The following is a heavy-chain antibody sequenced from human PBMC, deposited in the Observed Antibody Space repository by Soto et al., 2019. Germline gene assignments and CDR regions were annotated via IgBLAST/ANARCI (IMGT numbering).Heavy chain of an antibody. CDR1: GFTFSSYG. J-gene: IGHJ3*02. Sequence: RGSLRLSCAASGFTFSSYGMHWVRQAPGKGLEWVAVISYDGSNKYYADSVKGRFTISRDNSKNTLYLQMNSLRAEDTAVYYCAKDLRTDAFDIWGQGTMVTVSS. V-gene: IGHV3-30*18. D-gene: IGHD5-12*01. CDR2: ISYDGSNK. CDR3: AKDLRTDAFDI.